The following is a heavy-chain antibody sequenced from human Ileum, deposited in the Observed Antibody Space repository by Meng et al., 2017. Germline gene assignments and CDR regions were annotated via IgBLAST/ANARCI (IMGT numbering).Heavy chain of an antibody. D-gene: IGHD3-22*01. CDR3: ARGWIELMYYYDSSGLPAYFDY. V-gene: IGHV4-38-2*02. CDR2: IYHSGST. CDR1: GYSISSGYY. J-gene: IGHJ4*02. Sequence: SETLSLTCTVSGYSISSGYYWGWIRQPPGKGLEWIGSIYHSGSTYYNPSLKSPVTISVDTSKNQFSLKLNSVTAADTAVYYCARGWIELMYYYDSSGLPAYFDYWGQGTLVTVSS.